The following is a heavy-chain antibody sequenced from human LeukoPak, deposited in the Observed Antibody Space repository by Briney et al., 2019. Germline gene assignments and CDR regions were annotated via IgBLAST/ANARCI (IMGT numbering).Heavy chain of an antibody. D-gene: IGHD4-23*01. J-gene: IGHJ4*02. Sequence: SETLSLTCTVPGASIRSYYWSWIRQAPGKGQEWVGFISYSGYTSYSPSLKSRVAISVDTSKSQFSLRLTSMTAADTAIYYCARGRNDNGGMFFDSWAQGTLVTVSS. CDR2: ISYSGYT. CDR3: ARGRNDNGGMFFDS. V-gene: IGHV4-59*01. CDR1: GASIRSYY.